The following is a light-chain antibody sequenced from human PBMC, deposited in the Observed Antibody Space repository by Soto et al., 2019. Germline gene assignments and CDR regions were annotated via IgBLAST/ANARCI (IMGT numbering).Light chain of an antibody. Sequence: DIQMTQSPSSLSASVGDRVTITCRASQRISTYFNWYQQKPGKAPNRLIFGSSTLHSGVPSGFSGSGSGTDFILTISSLQPEDFATYYCQQSYSLPHTFGQGTRLEI. CDR3: QQSYSLPHT. J-gene: IGKJ5*01. CDR2: GSS. V-gene: IGKV1-39*01. CDR1: QRISTY.